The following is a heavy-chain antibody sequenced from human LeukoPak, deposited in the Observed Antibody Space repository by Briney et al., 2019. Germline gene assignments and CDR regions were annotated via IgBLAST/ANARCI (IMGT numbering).Heavy chain of an antibody. D-gene: IGHD1-26*01. V-gene: IGHV3-30*02. J-gene: IGHJ4*02. CDR2: IRYDGSKR. CDR1: GFSFSNYG. CDR3: ARNGRGSYFDY. Sequence: GGSLRLSCAASGFSFSNYGMHWVRQAPGKGLEWVAFIRYDGSKRYYADSVKGRFTISRDSSKNTVHLQMNSLRAEDTAVYYCARNGRGSYFDYWGQGTLVTVSS.